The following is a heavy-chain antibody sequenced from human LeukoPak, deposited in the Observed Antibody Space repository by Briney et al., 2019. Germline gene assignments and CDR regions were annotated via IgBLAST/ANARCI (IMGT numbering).Heavy chain of an antibody. Sequence: GGSLRLSCAASGFTFSNYGMHWVRQAPGKGLEWVAVIRYDGSNIYYADSVKGRFTISRDISKNTLYLQMNSLRAEDTAIYYCAGYGDYGMDVWGQGTTVTVSS. V-gene: IGHV3-30*02. J-gene: IGHJ6*02. CDR3: AGYGDYGMDV. CDR2: IRYDGSNI. D-gene: IGHD5-18*01. CDR1: GFTFSNYG.